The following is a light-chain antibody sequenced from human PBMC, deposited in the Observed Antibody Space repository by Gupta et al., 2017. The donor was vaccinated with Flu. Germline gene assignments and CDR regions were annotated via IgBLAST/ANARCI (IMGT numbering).Light chain of an antibody. Sequence: QSLLTQPPSVSGAPSQRASIASTGTTSNIGAGYDVHWYQQFPGSAPKLLIFDTNSRPSGVPDRFSGSKFGTSASLAITGLQAEDEADYYCQSYDINLKGPILGGGTKLTVL. V-gene: IGLV1-40*01. CDR3: QSYDINLKGPI. CDR1: TSNIGAGYD. J-gene: IGLJ2*01. CDR2: DTN.